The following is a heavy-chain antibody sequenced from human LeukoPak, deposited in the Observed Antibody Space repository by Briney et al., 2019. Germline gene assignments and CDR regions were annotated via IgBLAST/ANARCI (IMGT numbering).Heavy chain of an antibody. CDR3: AKDPGLYYYDSSVDY. CDR2: ISGSGGST. Sequence: GGSLRLSCAASGFTFSIYAMSWVRQAPGKGLEWVSAISGSGGSTYYADSVKGRFTISRDNSKNTLYLQMNSLRAEDTAVYYCAKDPGLYYYDSSVDYWGQGTLVTVSS. CDR1: GFTFSIYA. V-gene: IGHV3-23*01. D-gene: IGHD3-22*01. J-gene: IGHJ4*02.